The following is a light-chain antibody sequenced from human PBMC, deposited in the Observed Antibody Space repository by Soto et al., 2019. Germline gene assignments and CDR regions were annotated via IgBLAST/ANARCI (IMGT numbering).Light chain of an antibody. CDR2: LGS. J-gene: IGKJ4*01. CDR3: MQALQTPLT. Sequence: DIVMTQSPLSLPVIPGEPASISCRSSQSLLHSNGYNYLDWYLQKSGQSPQLLIYLGSHRASGVPDRFSGSGSGTDFTLKISRVEAEDVGIYYCMQALQTPLTFGGGTKVEI. CDR1: QSLLHSNGYNY. V-gene: IGKV2-28*01.